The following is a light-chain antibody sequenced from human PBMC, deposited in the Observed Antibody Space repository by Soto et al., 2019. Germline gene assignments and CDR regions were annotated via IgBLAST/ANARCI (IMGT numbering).Light chain of an antibody. CDR1: SSDVGAYKY. CDR3: TSYVGNDIWV. Sequence: QSALTQPPSASGSPGQSVTISCTGTSSDVGAYKYVSWYQQYPGKAPKLMIYEVTKRPSGVPDRFSGSKSGNTASLTVSGLQAEDEADYYCTSYVGNDIWVFGGGXKLTVL. CDR2: EVT. J-gene: IGLJ3*02. V-gene: IGLV2-8*01.